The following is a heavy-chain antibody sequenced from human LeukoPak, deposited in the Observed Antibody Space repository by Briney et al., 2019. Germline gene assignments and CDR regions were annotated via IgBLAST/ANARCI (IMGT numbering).Heavy chain of an antibody. V-gene: IGHV4-59*01. Sequence: SETLSLTCTVSGGSISSYYWRWIRQPPGKGLEWIGYIYYSGSTNYNPSLKSRVTISVDTSKNQFSLKLSPVTAADTAVYYCARAYYDFWSGYSIDYYYYYYMDVWGKGTTVTVSS. CDR3: ARAYYDFWSGYSIDYYYYYYMDV. CDR2: IYYSGST. D-gene: IGHD3-3*01. CDR1: GGSISSYY. J-gene: IGHJ6*03.